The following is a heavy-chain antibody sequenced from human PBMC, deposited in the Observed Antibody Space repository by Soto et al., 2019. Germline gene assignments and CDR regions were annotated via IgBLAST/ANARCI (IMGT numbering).Heavy chain of an antibody. Sequence: QVQLVESGGGVVQPGRSLRLSCAASGFTFSSYAMHWVRQAPGKGLEWVAVISYDGSNKYYADSVKGRFTISRDNSKNTLYLQMNSLRAEDTAVYYCARDDPSSYYYGSGSSFHELGYWGQGTLVTVSS. D-gene: IGHD3-10*01. J-gene: IGHJ4*02. V-gene: IGHV3-30-3*01. CDR3: ARDDPSSYYYGSGSSFHELGY. CDR2: ISYDGSNK. CDR1: GFTFSSYA.